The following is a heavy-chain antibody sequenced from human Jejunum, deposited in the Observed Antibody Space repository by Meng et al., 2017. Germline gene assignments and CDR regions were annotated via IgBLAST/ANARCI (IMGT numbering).Heavy chain of an antibody. Sequence: QVWLEQSGAAVKEPGASGSLSCKASGYTFTDNAVHWVGQAPGQGLEWMGWINAANGDTKYSLKFQERITITRDTFARTAYMGLRSLESEDTAVYYCASHTWGLYFFEFWGQGTLVTVSS. J-gene: IGHJ4*02. CDR3: ASHTWGLYFFEF. V-gene: IGHV1-3*01. D-gene: IGHD1-26*01. CDR2: INAANGDT. CDR1: GYTFTDNA.